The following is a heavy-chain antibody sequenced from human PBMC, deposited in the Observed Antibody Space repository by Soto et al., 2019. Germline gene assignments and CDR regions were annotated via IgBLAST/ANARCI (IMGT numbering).Heavy chain of an antibody. Sequence: PGGSLRLSCVASGFSITSFAMSWVRQAPGKGLEWASAISASGGSTYADSVKGRFTISRDNSKNTLYLQMNSLRVEDTAVYHCAKVLSSGSYSGALEYWGQGALVTVSS. CDR2: ISASGGST. CDR1: GFSITSFA. CDR3: AKVLSSGSYSGALEY. D-gene: IGHD1-26*01. V-gene: IGHV3-23*01. J-gene: IGHJ4*02.